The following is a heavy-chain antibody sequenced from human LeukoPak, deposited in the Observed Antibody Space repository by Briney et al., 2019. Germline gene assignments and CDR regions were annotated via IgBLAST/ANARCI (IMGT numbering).Heavy chain of an antibody. CDR3: ARALTVRQKTYNSGRVWAFDI. Sequence: GASVKVSCKASGGTFSSYAISWVRQATGQGLEWMGGIIPIFGAANYAQKFQGRVTITADESMSTAYMELSSLRSEDTAVYYCARALTVRQKTYNSGRVWAFDIWGQGTMVSVSS. V-gene: IGHV1-69*13. D-gene: IGHD2-21*01. CDR1: GGTFSSYA. J-gene: IGHJ3*02. CDR2: IIPIFGAA.